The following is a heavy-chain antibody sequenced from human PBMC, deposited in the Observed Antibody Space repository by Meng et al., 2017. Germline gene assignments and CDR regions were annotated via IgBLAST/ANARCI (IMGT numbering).Heavy chain of an antibody. CDR1: GRSISSGGYS. CDR3: ARDGGSYDSSGYYY. D-gene: IGHD3-22*01. V-gene: IGHV4-30-2*01. J-gene: IGHJ4*02. Sequence: QLQLQESGSGLVKPSQTLSLTCAVSGRSISSGGYSWSWIRQPPGKGLEWIGYIYHSGSTYYNPSLKSRVTISVDRSKNQFSLKLSSVTAADTAVYYCARDGGSYDSSGYYYWGQGTLVTVSS. CDR2: IYHSGST.